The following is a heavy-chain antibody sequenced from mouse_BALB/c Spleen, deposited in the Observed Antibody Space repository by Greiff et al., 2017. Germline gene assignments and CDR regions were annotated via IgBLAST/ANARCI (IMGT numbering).Heavy chain of an antibody. Sequence: VKLVESGPGLVQPSQSLSITCTVSGFSLTSYGVHWVRQSPGKGLEWLGVIWSGGSTGYNAAFISRLSISKDNSKSQVFFKMNSLQANDTAIYYCARNLGGSFAYWGQGTLVTVSA. J-gene: IGHJ3*01. CDR1: GFSLTSYG. V-gene: IGHV2-2*02. CDR3: ARNLGGSFAY. D-gene: IGHD1-1*02. CDR2: IWSGGST.